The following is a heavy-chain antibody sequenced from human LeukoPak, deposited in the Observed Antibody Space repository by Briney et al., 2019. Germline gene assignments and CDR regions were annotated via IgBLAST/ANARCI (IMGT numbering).Heavy chain of an antibody. CDR3: GGWIDEWLYLNY. CDR2: MNRDGSEV. D-gene: IGHD3-3*01. J-gene: IGHJ4*02. Sequence: GGSLRLSCAASGFPFAPFWMTWVRQAPGKGPEFVATMNRDGSEVAYGNSVRGRFTISRDNAKNSLYLQMYSLRAEDTAVYYCGGWIDEWLYLNYWGQGALVTVSS. V-gene: IGHV3-7*05. CDR1: GFPFAPFW.